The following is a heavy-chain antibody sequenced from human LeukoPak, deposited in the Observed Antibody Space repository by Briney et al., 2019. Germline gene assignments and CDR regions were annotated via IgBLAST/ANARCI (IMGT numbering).Heavy chain of an antibody. CDR2: INHSGST. V-gene: IGHV4-34*01. CDR3: ARHRYCSSTNCYILRGGFDP. D-gene: IGHD2-2*02. J-gene: IGHJ5*02. Sequence: SETLSLTCAVYGGSFSGYYWSWIRQPPGKGLEWIGEINHSGSTNYNPSLKSRVTISVDTSKNQFSLKLSSVTAADTAVYYCARHRYCSSTNCYILRGGFDPWGQGTLVTVSS. CDR1: GGSFSGYY.